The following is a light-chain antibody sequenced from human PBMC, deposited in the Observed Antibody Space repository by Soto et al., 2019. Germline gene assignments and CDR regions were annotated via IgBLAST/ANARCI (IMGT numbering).Light chain of an antibody. CDR3: LLHKCYVWT. Sequence: LTQAPSTLSASVGARVTITCRASQSIGNWLAWYQQKPGKAPNLLIYDASTLENGVPSRFSAISYGTAGTIKLSSLQPEDGSTYDGLLHKCYVWTFGQGTKVDIK. CDR2: DAS. J-gene: IGKJ1*01. CDR1: QSIGNW. V-gene: IGKV1-5*01.